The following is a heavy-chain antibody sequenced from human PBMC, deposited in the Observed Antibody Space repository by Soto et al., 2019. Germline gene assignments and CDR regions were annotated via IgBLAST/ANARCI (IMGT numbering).Heavy chain of an antibody. J-gene: IGHJ4*02. CDR2: TYYRAKWYN. V-gene: IGHV6-1*01. D-gene: IGHD3-22*01. Sequence: SRTLSLTCAMSGDSVSSNSAAWNWIRQSRSRGLEWLGSTYYRAKWYNHYAVSVKSRITVNPDTSKNQFSLQLNSVTPEDTAVYYCARSGPGGYIDSWGQGTLVTVS. CDR3: ARSGPGGYIDS. CDR1: GDSVSSNSAA.